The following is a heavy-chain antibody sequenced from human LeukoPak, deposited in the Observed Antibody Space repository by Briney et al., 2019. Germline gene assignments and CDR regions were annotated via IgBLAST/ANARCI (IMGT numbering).Heavy chain of an antibody. CDR1: DISISSSNYY. V-gene: IGHV4-39*07. CDR3: ARGLTYYDFWSGHHPGSYYMDV. Sequence: PSETLSLTCSVSDISISSSNYYWGWSRQPPRKGLESIGSIYYSGSTYYNPSPKSRVTISVDTSKNQFSLKLSSVTAADTAVYYCARGLTYYDFWSGHHPGSYYMDVWGKGTTVTVSS. CDR2: IYYSGST. J-gene: IGHJ6*03. D-gene: IGHD3-3*01.